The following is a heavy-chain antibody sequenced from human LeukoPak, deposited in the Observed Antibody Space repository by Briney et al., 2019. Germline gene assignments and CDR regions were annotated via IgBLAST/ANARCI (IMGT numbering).Heavy chain of an antibody. Sequence: ASVKVSCKASGGTFSSYAISRVRQAPGQGLEWMGRIIPILGIANYAQKFQGRVTITADKSTSTAYMELSSLRSEDTAVYYCARGSIPLNWNYDYYYGMDVWGQGTTVTVSS. CDR1: GGTFSSYA. D-gene: IGHD1-20*01. V-gene: IGHV1-69*04. J-gene: IGHJ6*02. CDR3: ARGSIPLNWNYDYYYGMDV. CDR2: IIPILGIA.